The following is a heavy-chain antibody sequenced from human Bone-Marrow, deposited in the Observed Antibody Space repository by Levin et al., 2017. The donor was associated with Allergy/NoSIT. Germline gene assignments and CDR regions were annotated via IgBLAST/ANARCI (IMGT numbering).Heavy chain of an antibody. V-gene: IGHV3-21*01. CDR2: ISGRSTYI. J-gene: IGHJ6*02. D-gene: IGHD1-26*01. CDR1: GFSFTAYG. CDR3: AGGPQPVGANYYYYGLDV. Sequence: GGSLRLSCATSGFSFTAYGMNWVRQAPGKGLEWVSSISGRSTYIYYADSVKGRFTISRDNADNSLYLQMNSLRAEDTAVSYCAGGPQPVGANYYYYGLDVWGQGTTVTVSS.